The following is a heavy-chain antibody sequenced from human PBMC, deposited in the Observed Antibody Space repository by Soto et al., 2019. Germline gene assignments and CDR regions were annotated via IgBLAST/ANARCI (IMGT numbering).Heavy chain of an antibody. CDR2: ISYDGSNK. J-gene: IGHJ6*02. CDR1: GFTFSSYG. D-gene: IGHD2-2*01. CDR3: AKDRAGREDGEYVHCSSTSCYVVYYGMDV. Sequence: GGSLRLSCAASGFTFSSYGMHWVRQAPGKGLEWVAVISYDGSNKYYADSVKGRFTISRDNSKNTLYLQMNSLRAEDTAVYYCAKDRAGREDGEYVHCSSTSCYVVYYGMDVWGQGTTVTVSS. V-gene: IGHV3-30*18.